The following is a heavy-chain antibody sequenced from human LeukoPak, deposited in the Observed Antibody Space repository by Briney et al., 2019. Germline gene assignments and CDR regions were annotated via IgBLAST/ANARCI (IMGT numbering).Heavy chain of an antibody. J-gene: IGHJ4*02. CDR3: ARRRWQRGPDVVNPFDY. D-gene: IGHD5-12*01. Sequence: KPSQTLSLTCTVSGGSISSGSYYCSWIRQPAGKGLEWIGHIYKSGSTNYNPSLKSRVTVSVDTSKNQFSLKLSSVTAADTAVYYCARRRWQRGPDVVNPFDYWGQGTLVTVSS. CDR2: IYKSGST. CDR1: GGSISSGSYY. V-gene: IGHV4-61*09.